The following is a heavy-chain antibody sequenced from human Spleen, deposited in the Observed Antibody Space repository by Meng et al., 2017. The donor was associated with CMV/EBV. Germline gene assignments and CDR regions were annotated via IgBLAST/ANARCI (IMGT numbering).Heavy chain of an antibody. J-gene: IGHJ6*02. CDR2: VSWNGSRT. CDR1: GFTFSNSD. CDR3: VREGGYSYGSNSYYSFGMDV. Sequence: ETLSLTCAASGFTFSNSDMNWVRQAPGKGLEWVSGVSWNGSRTHYADSVKGRFIISRDNSRNFLYQQMNSLRPEDMAVYYCVREGGYSYGSNSYYSFGMDVWGQGTTVTVSS. V-gene: IGHV3-19*01. D-gene: IGHD5-18*01.